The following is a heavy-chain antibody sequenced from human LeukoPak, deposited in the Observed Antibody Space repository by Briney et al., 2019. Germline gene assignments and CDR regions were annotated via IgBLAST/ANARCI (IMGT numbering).Heavy chain of an antibody. Sequence: GASVKVSCKAPGYTFTSYDINWVRQATGQGLEWMGWMNPNSGNTGYAQKFQGRVTMTRNTSISTAYMELSSLRSEGTAVYYCAVLSPTLMTPPRGLHYYYGMDVWGQGTTVTVSS. J-gene: IGHJ6*02. D-gene: IGHD2-15*01. CDR3: AVLSPTLMTPPRGLHYYYGMDV. CDR2: MNPNSGNT. CDR1: GYTFTSYD. V-gene: IGHV1-8*01.